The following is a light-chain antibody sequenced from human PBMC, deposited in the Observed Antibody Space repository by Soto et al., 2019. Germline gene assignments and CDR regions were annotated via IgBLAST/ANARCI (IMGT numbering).Light chain of an antibody. Sequence: QSVLTQPPSASGSPGQSVTLSCTGTSSDVGGYNYASWYQQHPGKAPKLMIYEVSTRPSGVPDRFSGSKSGNTSSLTVSGLPAEDEADYYCSSYAGSNNVFGTGTKLTVL. CDR1: SSDVGGYNY. CDR2: EVS. CDR3: SSYAGSNNV. V-gene: IGLV2-8*01. J-gene: IGLJ1*01.